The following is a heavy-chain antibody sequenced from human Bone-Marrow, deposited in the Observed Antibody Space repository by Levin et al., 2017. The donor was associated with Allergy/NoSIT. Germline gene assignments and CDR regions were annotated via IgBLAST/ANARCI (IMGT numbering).Heavy chain of an antibody. D-gene: IGHD6-19*01. V-gene: IGHV4-59*01. J-gene: IGHJ4*02. CDR2: IYHSGNT. Sequence: SETLSLTCTVSGGPISEYYWSWIRQPPGKGLEWIGYIYHSGNTYHNPSLERRVTISMDTSRNQISLRLSSVTAADTAIYYCARDEGIAVDQFDYWGRGTLVTVSS. CDR1: GGPISEYY. CDR3: ARDEGIAVDQFDY.